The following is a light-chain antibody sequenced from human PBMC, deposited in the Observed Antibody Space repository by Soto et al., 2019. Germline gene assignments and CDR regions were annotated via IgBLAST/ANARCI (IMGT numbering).Light chain of an antibody. CDR1: QSISVN. CDR3: QQTYTTRVYT. Sequence: DILLTQSPTSLSASVGDTVTTTCRASQSISVNLNWYQHRPGEAPKVLIYASSTLATGAPSRFSGSGVGTDFTLTISSLQLEDFATYYCQQTYTTRVYTFGQGTKLEFK. J-gene: IGKJ2*01. CDR2: ASS. V-gene: IGKV1-39*01.